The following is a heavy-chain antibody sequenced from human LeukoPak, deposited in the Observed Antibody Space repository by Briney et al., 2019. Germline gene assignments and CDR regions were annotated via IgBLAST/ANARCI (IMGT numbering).Heavy chain of an antibody. D-gene: IGHD3-3*01. J-gene: IGHJ6*02. CDR3: ARGPIGATGIFGVVPTAYYYGMDV. CDR2: INHSGST. V-gene: IGHV4-34*01. CDR1: GGSFGGYY. Sequence: PSETLSLTCAVYGGSFGGYYWSWIRQPPGKGLEWIGEINHSGSTNYNPSPKSRVTISVDTSKNQFSLKLSSVTAADTAVYYCARGPIGATGIFGVVPTAYYYGMDVWGQGTTVTVSS.